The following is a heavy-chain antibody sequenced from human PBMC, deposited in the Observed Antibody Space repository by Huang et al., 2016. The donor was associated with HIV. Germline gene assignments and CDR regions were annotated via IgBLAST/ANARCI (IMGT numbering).Heavy chain of an antibody. CDR2: VDESGST. CDR1: GDFISSTNYY. J-gene: IGHJ4*02. CDR3: ASQHIGAAATWF. Sequence: QLQLQESGPGQVKPSETLSLTCTVSGDFISSTNYYWGWIHQSPGKGLEWVGSVDESGSTNYNPSLKSRVTLSGDTSRNQFSLRLNSVTAADTAVYYCASQHIGAAATWFWGRGTQVAVSS. V-gene: IGHV4-39*01. D-gene: IGHD6-13*01.